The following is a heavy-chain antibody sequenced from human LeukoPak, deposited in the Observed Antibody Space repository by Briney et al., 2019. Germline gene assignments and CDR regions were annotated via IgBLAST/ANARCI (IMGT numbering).Heavy chain of an antibody. D-gene: IGHD1-26*01. J-gene: IGHJ4*02. CDR3: ARGDMTQELHFDY. CDR1: GGTFSSYA. CDR2: IIPIFGTA. V-gene: IGHV1-69*05. Sequence: SVKVSCKASGGTFSSYAISWARQAPGQGLEWMGGIIPIFGTANYAQKFQGRVTITTDESTSTAYMELSSLRSEDTAVYYCARGDMTQELHFDYWGQGTLVTVSS.